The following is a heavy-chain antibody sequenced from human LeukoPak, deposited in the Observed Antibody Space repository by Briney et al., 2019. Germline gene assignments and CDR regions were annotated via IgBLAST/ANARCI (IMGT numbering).Heavy chain of an antibody. V-gene: IGHV1-46*01. D-gene: IGHD5-18*01. Sequence: ASVKVSCKASGYTFTSYYMHWVRQAPGQGLEGMGIINPSGGSTSYAQKFQGRVTMTRDMSTSTVYMELSILRSEDTAVYYCARDHQNPAMVLFDYWGQGTLVTVSS. CDR2: INPSGGST. J-gene: IGHJ4*02. CDR1: GYTFTSYY. CDR3: ARDHQNPAMVLFDY.